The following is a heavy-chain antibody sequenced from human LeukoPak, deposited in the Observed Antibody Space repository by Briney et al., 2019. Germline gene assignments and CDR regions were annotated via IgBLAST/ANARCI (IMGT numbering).Heavy chain of an antibody. D-gene: IGHD3-10*01. Sequence: VKPSETLSLTCTVSGVSISSSSYYWGWIRQPPGKGLEWIGSIYYSGSTYYNPSLKSRVTISVDTSKNQFSLKLSSVTAADTAVYYCARHGINYGSGSYYWGQGTLVTVSS. J-gene: IGHJ4*02. CDR2: IYYSGST. CDR1: GVSISSSSYY. CDR3: ARHGINYGSGSYY. V-gene: IGHV4-39*01.